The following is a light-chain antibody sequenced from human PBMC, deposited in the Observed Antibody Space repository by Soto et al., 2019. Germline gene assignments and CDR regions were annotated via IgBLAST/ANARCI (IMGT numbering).Light chain of an antibody. V-gene: IGKV3-20*01. Sequence: EIVLTLSPGTLSSSPGERATLSCRASQSVSSTYLAWYQQKPGQTPRLLISAASNRATGIPDRFSGSGSGTDFALTISRLEPEDFAVYYCQQYGSSSWTFGQGTRVEI. CDR2: AAS. J-gene: IGKJ1*01. CDR1: QSVSSTY. CDR3: QQYGSSSWT.